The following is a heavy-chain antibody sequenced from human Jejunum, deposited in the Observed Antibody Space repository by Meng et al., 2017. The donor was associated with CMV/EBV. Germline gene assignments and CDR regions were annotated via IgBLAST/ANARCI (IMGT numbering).Heavy chain of an antibody. CDR2: IIPIIGTV. Sequence: GTAGNKHGSTVTVSCKASGGTFSGDASTWGRQAAGQGLELLGGIIPIIGTVTYAQKFRGRLTLTADESTSTVYMALSSLRSDDPPIYYCVRANLGSADYWGQGTLVTVSS. V-gene: IGHV1-69*01. CDR1: GGTFSGDA. D-gene: IGHD7-27*01. CDR3: VRANLGSADY. J-gene: IGHJ4*02.